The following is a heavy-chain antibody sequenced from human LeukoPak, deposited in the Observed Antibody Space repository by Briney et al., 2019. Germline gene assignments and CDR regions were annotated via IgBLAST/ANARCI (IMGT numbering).Heavy chain of an antibody. CDR1: GGTFRSYA. CDR3: ASIRALEDCSGGSCSDYYYYYMDV. D-gene: IGHD2-15*01. J-gene: IGHJ6*03. Sequence: SVKVSLKASGGTFRSYAISWVRQAPGQGLEWMGGILPIFGTANYAQKFQGRVTITTDESTSTAYMELSSLRSEDTAVYYCASIRALEDCSGGSCSDYYYYYMDVWGKGTTVTVSS. CDR2: ILPIFGTA. V-gene: IGHV1-69*05.